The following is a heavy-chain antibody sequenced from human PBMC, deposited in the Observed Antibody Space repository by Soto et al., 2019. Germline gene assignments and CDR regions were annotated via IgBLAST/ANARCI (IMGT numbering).Heavy chain of an antibody. D-gene: IGHD3-9*01. V-gene: IGHV4-39*01. CDR2: IYYSGST. Sequence: QLQLQESGPGLVKPSETLSLTCTVSGGSISSSSYYWGWIRQPPGKGLEWIGTIYYSGSTYYNPSLKSRFPISVDTSKNQFSLKLSSVTAGDPAVYYCARHDWAKPFDYWGQGTLVTVSS. J-gene: IGHJ4*02. CDR1: GGSISSSSYY. CDR3: ARHDWAKPFDY.